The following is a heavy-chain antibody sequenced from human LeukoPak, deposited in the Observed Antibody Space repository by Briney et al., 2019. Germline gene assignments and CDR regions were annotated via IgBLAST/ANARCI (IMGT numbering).Heavy chain of an antibody. CDR1: GGTFSSYA. CDR3: TNEVWFGESIIGGGFDY. CDR2: IIPIFGTA. V-gene: IGHV1-69*13. J-gene: IGHJ4*02. Sequence: ASVKVSCKASGGTFSSYAISWVRQAPGQGLEWMGGIIPIFGTANYAQKFQGRVTITADESTSTAYMELSSLRSEDTAVYYCTNEVWFGESIIGGGFDYWGQGTLVTVSS. D-gene: IGHD3-10*01.